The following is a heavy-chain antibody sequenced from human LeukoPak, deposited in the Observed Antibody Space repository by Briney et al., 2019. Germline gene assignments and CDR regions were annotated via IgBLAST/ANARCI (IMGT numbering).Heavy chain of an antibody. J-gene: IGHJ4*02. CDR1: GYTFTGYY. CDR3: ARGVVLRFLEWLSLPPDH. V-gene: IGHV1-2*02. CDR2: INPNSGGT. D-gene: IGHD3-3*01. Sequence: ASVKVSCKASGYTFTGYYMHWVRQAPGQGLEWMGWINPNSGGTNYAQKFQGRVTMTRDTSISTAYMELSRLRSDDTAVYYCARGVVLRFLEWLSLPPDHWGQGTLVTVSS.